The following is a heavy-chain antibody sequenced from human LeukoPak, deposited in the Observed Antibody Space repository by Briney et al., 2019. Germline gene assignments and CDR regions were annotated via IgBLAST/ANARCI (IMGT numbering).Heavy chain of an antibody. CDR3: ARGPNSNWSGLDF. CDR1: EFSFSGHW. Sequence: GGSLRISCTASEFSFSGHWMHWARQLPGKGLVWVSRISPTGSTASYADSVKGRFTVSRDNAKNTLYLQVNNLRAEDTAVYYCARGPNSNWSGLDFWGQGTLLTVSS. V-gene: IGHV3-74*01. J-gene: IGHJ4*02. CDR2: ISPTGSTA. D-gene: IGHD6-6*01.